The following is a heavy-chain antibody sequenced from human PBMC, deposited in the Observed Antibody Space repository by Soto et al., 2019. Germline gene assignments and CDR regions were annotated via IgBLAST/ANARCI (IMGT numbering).Heavy chain of an antibody. CDR3: AREGYSYGPPLDY. CDR1: GFTFSSYS. J-gene: IGHJ4*02. D-gene: IGHD5-18*01. V-gene: IGHV3-48*02. Sequence: GGSLRLSCAASGFTFSSYSMNWVRQAPGKGLEWVSYISSSSSSTIYYADSVKGRFTISRDNAKNSLYLQMNSLRDEDTAVYYCAREGYSYGPPLDYWGQGTLVTVSS. CDR2: ISSSSSSTI.